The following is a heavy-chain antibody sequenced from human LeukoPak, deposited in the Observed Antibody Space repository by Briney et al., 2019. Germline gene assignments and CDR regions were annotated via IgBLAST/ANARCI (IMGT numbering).Heavy chain of an antibody. D-gene: IGHD3-22*01. Sequence: ASVKVSCKASGYTFTGYYMHRVRQAPGQGLEWMGWINPNSGGTNYAQKFQGRVTMTRDTSISTAYMELSRLRSDDTAVYYCARGGDYYDSTVLPDAFDIWGQGTMVTVSS. CDR3: ARGGDYYDSTVLPDAFDI. CDR2: INPNSGGT. J-gene: IGHJ3*02. CDR1: GYTFTGYY. V-gene: IGHV1-2*02.